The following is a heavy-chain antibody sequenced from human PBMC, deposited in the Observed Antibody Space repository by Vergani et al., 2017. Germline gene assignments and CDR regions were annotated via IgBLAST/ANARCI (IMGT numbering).Heavy chain of an antibody. Sequence: QVQLQESGPGLVQPPGTLSLTCAVSGGSISSSTWWSWVRQPPGKGLEWIGEIYYSGSTNYNPSLKSRVTISIDKSKNQFSLKLSSVTAADTAVYYCARVIQLWLGDWFDPWGQGTLVTVSS. CDR1: GGSISSSTW. J-gene: IGHJ5*02. V-gene: IGHV4-4*03. D-gene: IGHD5-18*01. CDR2: IYYSGST. CDR3: ARVIQLWLGDWFDP.